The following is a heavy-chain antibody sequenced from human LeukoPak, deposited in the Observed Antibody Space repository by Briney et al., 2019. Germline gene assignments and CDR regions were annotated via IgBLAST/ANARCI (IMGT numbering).Heavy chain of an antibody. CDR1: GGSISSGGYS. CDR2: IYHSGST. CDR3: ARTGYDSSGYYNWFDP. V-gene: IGHV4-30-2*01. J-gene: IGHJ5*02. D-gene: IGHD3-22*01. Sequence: SETLSLTCAVSGGSISSGGYSWSWIRQPPGKGLEWIGYIYHSGSTYYNPSLKSRVTISVDRSKNQFSLKLSSVTAADTAVYYCARTGYDSSGYYNWFDPWGQGTLVTVSS.